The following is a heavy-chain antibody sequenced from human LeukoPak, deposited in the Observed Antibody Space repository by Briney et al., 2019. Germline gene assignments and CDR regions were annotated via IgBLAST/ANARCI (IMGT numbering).Heavy chain of an antibody. CDR1: GFTFSSYS. CDR3: ARDAYAYSSGSYSHY. Sequence: GGSLRLSCAASGFTFSSYSMNWVRQAPGKGLEWVSFISTSSSYIYYADSVKGRFTISRDNAKNSLYLQMNSLRAEDTAVYYCARDAYAYSSGSYSHYWGQGTLVTVSS. D-gene: IGHD1-26*01. J-gene: IGHJ4*02. CDR2: ISTSSSYI. V-gene: IGHV3-21*01.